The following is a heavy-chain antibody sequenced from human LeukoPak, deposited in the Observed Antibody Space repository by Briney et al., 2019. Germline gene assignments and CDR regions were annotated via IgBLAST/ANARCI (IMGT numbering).Heavy chain of an antibody. J-gene: IGHJ6*03. Sequence: PSETLSLTCIVSGASISSDYWSWIRQPPGKGLEWIGYIFFSGSTNYNPSLKSRVTISVDTSKNQFSLKLSSVTAADTAVYYCAREASMVRGVITNRAYYYYYYMDVWGKGTTVTISS. V-gene: IGHV4-59*12. CDR3: AREASMVRGVITNRAYYYYYYMDV. CDR2: IFFSGST. D-gene: IGHD3-10*01. CDR1: GASISSDY.